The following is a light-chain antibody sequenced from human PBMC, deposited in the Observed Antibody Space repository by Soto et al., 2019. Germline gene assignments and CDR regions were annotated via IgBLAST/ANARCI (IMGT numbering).Light chain of an antibody. CDR2: GAS. V-gene: IGKV3-15*01. J-gene: IGKJ2*01. CDR3: QHYNNWPPMYT. Sequence: EIVMTQSPATLSVSPGERATLSCRASQSVSSNLAWYQQKPGQAPRLLIYGASTRATGIPARFSGSGSGTVFTLTISSLQSEDFAVYYCQHYNNWPPMYTFGQGTKLEIK. CDR1: QSVSSN.